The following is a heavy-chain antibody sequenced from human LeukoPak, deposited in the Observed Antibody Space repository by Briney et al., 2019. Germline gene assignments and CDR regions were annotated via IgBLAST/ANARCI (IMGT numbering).Heavy chain of an antibody. CDR1: GGSISSYY. Sequence: PSETLSLTCTVSGGSISSYYWSWIRQPPGKGLEWIGYIYYSGSTNYNPSLKSRVTISVDTSKNQFSLKLSSVTAADTAVYYCARVGSGYSYYFDYWGQGTLVTVSS. D-gene: IGHD3-22*01. J-gene: IGHJ4*02. V-gene: IGHV4-59*01. CDR2: IYYSGST. CDR3: ARVGSGYSYYFDY.